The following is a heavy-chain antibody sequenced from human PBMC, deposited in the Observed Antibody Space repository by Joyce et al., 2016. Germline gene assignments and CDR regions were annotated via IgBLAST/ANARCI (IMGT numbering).Heavy chain of an antibody. CDR1: GFTFSVYN. D-gene: IGHD5-24*01. CDR2: ISGGSTYI. V-gene: IGHV3-21*01. J-gene: IGHJ4*02. CDR3: ARDERDGYSRFEY. Sequence: EVQLVESGGGLVKPGGSLRLSCAASGFTFSVYNMNWVRQAAGKGLEWVSSISGGSTYIYYAGSLEGRFTVSRDDAKNSLYLQMSGLRVEDTAVYYCARDERDGYSRFEYWGQGALVTVSS.